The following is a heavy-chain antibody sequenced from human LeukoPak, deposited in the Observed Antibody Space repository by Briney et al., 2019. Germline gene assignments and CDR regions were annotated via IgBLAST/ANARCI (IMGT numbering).Heavy chain of an antibody. J-gene: IGHJ6*04. V-gene: IGHV3-74*01. CDR1: GFTFSSYW. D-gene: IGHD3-10*02. Sequence: GSLRLSCAASGFTFSSYWMHWVRQAPGKGLVWVSRINSDGSSTSYADSVKGRFSISRDNAKNTLYLQMNSLRAEDTAVYYCAELGITMIGGVWGKGTTVTISS. CDR3: AELGITMIGGV. CDR2: INSDGSST.